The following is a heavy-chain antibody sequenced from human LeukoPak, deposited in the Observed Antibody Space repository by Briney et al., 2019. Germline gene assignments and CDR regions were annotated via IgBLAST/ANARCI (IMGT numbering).Heavy chain of an antibody. Sequence: SETLSLTCTVSGGSISSSSYYWGWIRQPPGKGREWIGEINHGGSTKYNPSLKSRVTISVDTSKNQFSLKLSPVTAADTAVYYCARRAPCGYSDWGQGTLLTVSS. CDR3: ARRAPCGYSD. D-gene: IGHD4-23*01. CDR1: GGSISSSSYY. V-gene: IGHV4-39*07. CDR2: INHGGST. J-gene: IGHJ4*02.